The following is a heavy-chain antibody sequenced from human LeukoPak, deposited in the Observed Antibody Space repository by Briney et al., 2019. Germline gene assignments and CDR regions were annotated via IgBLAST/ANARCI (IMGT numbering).Heavy chain of an antibody. D-gene: IGHD6-19*01. V-gene: IGHV3-30*18. Sequence: PGRSLRLSCAASGFTFSSYGMHWVRQAPGKGLEWVAVISYDGSNKYYADSVKGRFTISRDNSENTLYLQMNSLRAEDTAVYYCAKAVYSSGWYVRSWGQGALVTVSS. CDR1: GFTFSSYG. J-gene: IGHJ5*02. CDR2: ISYDGSNK. CDR3: AKAVYSSGWYVRS.